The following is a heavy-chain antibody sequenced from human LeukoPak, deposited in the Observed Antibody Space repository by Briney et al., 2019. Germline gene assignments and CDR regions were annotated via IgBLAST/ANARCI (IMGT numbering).Heavy chain of an antibody. CDR2: IYYSGST. CDR3: ARDNGRSSGYNLDY. Sequence: SETLSLTCTVSGGSISSYYWSWIRQPPGKGLEWIGYIYYSGSTNYNPSLKSRVTISVDTSKNQFSLKLSSVTAADTAVYYCARDNGRSSGYNLDYWGQGTLVTVSS. D-gene: IGHD5-12*01. V-gene: IGHV4-59*01. CDR1: GGSISSYY. J-gene: IGHJ4*02.